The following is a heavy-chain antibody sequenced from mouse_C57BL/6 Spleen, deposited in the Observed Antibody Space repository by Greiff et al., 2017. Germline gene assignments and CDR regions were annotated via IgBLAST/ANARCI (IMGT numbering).Heavy chain of an antibody. Sequence: VQLQQSGAELVKPGASVKLSCTASGFNITDYSMHWVKQRTEQGLEWIGWIDPEDGETKYDPKFQGKATMTVDTSSNTAYMQLSSLTSEDTAFEYCARGDCYGSSGWYFDVWGTGTTVTVSS. V-gene: IGHV14-2*01. CDR2: IDPEDGET. D-gene: IGHD1-1*01. CDR3: ARGDCYGSSGWYFDV. CDR1: GFNITDYS. J-gene: IGHJ1*03.